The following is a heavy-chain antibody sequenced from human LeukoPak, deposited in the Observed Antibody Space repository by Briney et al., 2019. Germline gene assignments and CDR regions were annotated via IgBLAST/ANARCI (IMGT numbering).Heavy chain of an antibody. CDR3: ARDQPNYYDSSGHYYRRDGDY. CDR2: ITSRDGTT. V-gene: IGHV3-23*01. CDR1: GFTFSTYA. J-gene: IGHJ4*02. D-gene: IGHD3-22*01. Sequence: PGGSLRLSCAASGFTFSTYAMSWVRQTPGKGLEWVSSITSRDGTTYYADSVKGRFTISRDNSENTLFLQMNSLRAEDTAVYYCARDQPNYYDSSGHYYRRDGDYWGQGTLVTVSS.